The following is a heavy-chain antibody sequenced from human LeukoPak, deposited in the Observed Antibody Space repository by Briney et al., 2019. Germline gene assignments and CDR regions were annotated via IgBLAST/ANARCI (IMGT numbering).Heavy chain of an antibody. Sequence: ASVKVSCKASGYTFTSYGISWVRQAPGQGVEWMGWISAYNGKTNYAQKLQGRVTMTTDTATSKAYMELRTLRPDATAVYYCASAYCSSPSCYELLDWGQGTLVTVSS. D-gene: IGHD2-2*01. J-gene: IGHJ4*02. CDR3: ASAYCSSPSCYELLD. V-gene: IGHV1-18*01. CDR1: GYTFTSYG. CDR2: ISAYNGKT.